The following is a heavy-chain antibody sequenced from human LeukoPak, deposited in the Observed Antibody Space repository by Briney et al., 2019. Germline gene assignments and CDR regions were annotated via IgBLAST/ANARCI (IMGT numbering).Heavy chain of an antibody. J-gene: IGHJ6*02. D-gene: IGHD4-11*01. CDR3: ARAIPPNTVPSHAYGIDV. CDR1: GGTFSTYA. Sequence: ASVKVSCKASGGTFSTYAISWVRQAPGQGLERMGGIIPIFGTANYAQKFQGRVTITADESTSTAYMELSSLRSEDTAVYYCARAIPPNTVPSHAYGIDVWGQGTTVTVSS. V-gene: IGHV1-69*13. CDR2: IIPIFGTA.